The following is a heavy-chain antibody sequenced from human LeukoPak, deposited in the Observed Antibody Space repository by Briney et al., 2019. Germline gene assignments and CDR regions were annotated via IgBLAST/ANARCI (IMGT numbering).Heavy chain of an antibody. V-gene: IGHV3-21*01. CDR3: ARGLAAAGTRGPY. CDR1: GFTFSSYS. CDR2: ISSTGAYI. Sequence: NPGGSLRLSCAASGFTFSSYSMIWVRQAPGKGLEWVSSISSTGAYIYYADSLKGRFTISRDNAKNSLYLQMNSLRADDTAVYYCARGLAAAGTRGPYWGQGTLVTVSS. J-gene: IGHJ4*02. D-gene: IGHD6-13*01.